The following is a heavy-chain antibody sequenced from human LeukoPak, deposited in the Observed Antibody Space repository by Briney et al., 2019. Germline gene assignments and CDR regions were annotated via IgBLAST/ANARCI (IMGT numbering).Heavy chain of an antibody. J-gene: IGHJ5*02. V-gene: IGHV4-30-4*08. Sequence: SETLSLTCTVSGGSISSGDYYWSWIRQPPGKGLEWIGYIYYSGSTYYNPSLKSRVTISVDTSKNQFSLKLSSVTAADTAVYYCARGPIGMAAAGRGGWFDPWGQGTLVTVSS. CDR3: ARGPIGMAAAGRGGWFDP. D-gene: IGHD6-13*01. CDR2: IYYSGST. CDR1: GGSISSGDYY.